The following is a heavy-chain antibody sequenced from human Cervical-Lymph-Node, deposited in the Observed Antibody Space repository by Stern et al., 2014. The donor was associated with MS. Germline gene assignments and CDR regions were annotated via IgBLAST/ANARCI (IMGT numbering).Heavy chain of an antibody. J-gene: IGHJ4*02. V-gene: IGHV3-30*03. CDR2: ISYDGNHK. D-gene: IGHD2-8*01. CDR1: GFTFSSYG. CDR3: ARDYEDTSMLFDH. Sequence: QLVQFGGAVVQPGRSLRLSCAASGFTFSSYGMHWVRQAPGKGLEWVTVISYDGNHKYYAASVKGRFTISRDNSKNTLHLQMNSVTPDDTAIYYCARDYEDTSMLFDHWGQGTLVTVSS.